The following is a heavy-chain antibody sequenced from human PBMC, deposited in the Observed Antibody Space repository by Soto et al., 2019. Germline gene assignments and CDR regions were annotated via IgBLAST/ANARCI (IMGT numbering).Heavy chain of an antibody. Sequence: GESLKISCKGSGYSFTSYWIGWVRQMPGKGLEWMGIIYPGDSDTRYSPSFQGQVTISADKSISTAYLQWSSLKASDTAMYYCARRGARISSGWYRDWFDPWGQGNLVTVSS. J-gene: IGHJ5*02. D-gene: IGHD6-19*01. CDR1: GYSFTSYW. CDR2: IYPGDSDT. V-gene: IGHV5-51*01. CDR3: ARRGARISSGWYRDWFDP.